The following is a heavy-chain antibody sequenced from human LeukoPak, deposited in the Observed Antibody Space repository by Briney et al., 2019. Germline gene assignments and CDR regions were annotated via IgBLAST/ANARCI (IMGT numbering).Heavy chain of an antibody. J-gene: IGHJ6*03. CDR1: GFTFSSYG. Sequence: GGSLRLSCAASGFTFSSYGMHWVRQAPGKGLEWVAFIRYDGSNKYYADSVKGRFTISRDNSKNTLYVQMNSLRAEDTAVYYCAKSPHPGYCSSTRCPNYYMDVWGKGTTVTVSS. CDR3: AKSPHPGYCSSTRCPNYYMDV. V-gene: IGHV3-30*02. CDR2: IRYDGSNK. D-gene: IGHD2-2*03.